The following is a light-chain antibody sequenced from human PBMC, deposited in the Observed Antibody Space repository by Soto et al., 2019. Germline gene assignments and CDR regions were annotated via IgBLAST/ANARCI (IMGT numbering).Light chain of an antibody. Sequence: EIVMTQSPATLSVSPGERATLSCRASRTINRKLAWYQQKPGQAPRLLISGASTRAAGITPRFSGSGSGTEFTLTISSLQSEDFAVYYCQQYYDCPPLIFGGGTKVEIK. CDR2: GAS. CDR1: RTINRK. V-gene: IGKV3-15*01. J-gene: IGKJ4*01. CDR3: QQYYDCPPLI.